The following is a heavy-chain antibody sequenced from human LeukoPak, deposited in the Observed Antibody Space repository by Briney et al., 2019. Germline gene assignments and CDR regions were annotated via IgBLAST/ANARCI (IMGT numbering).Heavy chain of an antibody. V-gene: IGHV3-15*01. Sequence: PGGSLRLSCAASGFIFSHAWMSWVRQAPGKGLEWVGRIKTSGEGGTTDFAAPTKGRFTISRDDSQNTLYLQMNGLDTEDTAVYYCSAYQGTVTTSFAYWGQGTLVTVSS. J-gene: IGHJ4*02. CDR3: SAYQGTVTTSFAY. CDR1: GFIFSHAW. CDR2: IKTSGEGGTT. D-gene: IGHD1-7*01.